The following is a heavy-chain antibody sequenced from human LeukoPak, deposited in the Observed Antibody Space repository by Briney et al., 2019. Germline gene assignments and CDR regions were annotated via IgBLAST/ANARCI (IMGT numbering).Heavy chain of an antibody. CDR2: IRYDGSNK. J-gene: IGHJ4*02. D-gene: IGHD5-24*01. CDR1: GFTFCGYW. V-gene: IGHV3-30*02. Sequence: PGGSLRLSCAASGFTFCGYWMSWVRQAPGKGLEWVAVIRYDGSNKYYADSVKGRFTISRDNSKNTLYLQMNSLRAEDTAVYYCAKPSPSGRDGYNPFDYWGQGTLVTVSS. CDR3: AKPSPSGRDGYNPFDY.